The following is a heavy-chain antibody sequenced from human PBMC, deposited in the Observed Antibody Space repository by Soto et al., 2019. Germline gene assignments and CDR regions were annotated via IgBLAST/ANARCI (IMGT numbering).Heavy chain of an antibody. V-gene: IGHV3-64D*06. CDR2: ISSNGGST. D-gene: IGHD3-3*01. J-gene: IGHJ5*02. CDR1: GFTFSSYA. CDR3: VKRVLAYNHLPGNWFDP. Sequence: EVQLVESGGGLVQPGGSLRLSCSASGFTFSSYAMHWVRQAPGKGLEYVSAISSNGGSTYYADSVKGRFTISRDNSKNTLYLQMSSLRAEDTAVYYCVKRVLAYNHLPGNWFDPWGQGTLVTVSS.